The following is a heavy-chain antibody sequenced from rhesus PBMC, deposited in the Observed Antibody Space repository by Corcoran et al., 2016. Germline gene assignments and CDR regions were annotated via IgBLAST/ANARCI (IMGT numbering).Heavy chain of an antibody. CDR3: ATGRERYYFEI. CDR2: IYGSGSSP. D-gene: IGHD1-44*02. Sequence: QLQLQESGPGLVQPSETLSVTCTVSGGSIGSSYWSWIRPVPGKGLEWIGYIYGSGSSPNYNPSLKSRIILSVDTSKNNLTLNLRSVTAADTAAYFCATGRERYYFEIWGQGVLVTVSS. J-gene: IGHJ4*01. CDR1: GGSIGSSY. V-gene: IGHV4-169*02.